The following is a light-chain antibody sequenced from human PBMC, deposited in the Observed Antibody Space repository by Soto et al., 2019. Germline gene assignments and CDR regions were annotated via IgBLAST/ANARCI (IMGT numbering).Light chain of an antibody. CDR3: QEYNNYPFS. Sequence: AIQLTQSPSSLSASVGDRVTITCRASQGISSALAWYQQKPGKAPKLLIYDASSLHSRVPSRFSDRVSGTDFTLSISSLQPEDFATSYCQEYNNYPFSFGQGTRLEIK. J-gene: IGKJ5*01. CDR2: DAS. CDR1: QGISSA. V-gene: IGKV1D-13*01.